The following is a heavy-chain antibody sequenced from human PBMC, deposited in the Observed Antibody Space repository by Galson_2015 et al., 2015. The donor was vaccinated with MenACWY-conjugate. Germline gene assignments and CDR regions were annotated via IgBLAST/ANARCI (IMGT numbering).Heavy chain of an antibody. D-gene: IGHD3-10*02. V-gene: IGHV5-10-1*01. CDR3: ARHHVSSAMFLDS. J-gene: IGHJ5*01. CDR2: MVPSDSKP. CDR1: GYSFTGFG. Sequence: QSGAEVKQPGESLTISCRASGYSFTGFGTTWLRRMPGKAWEGMARMVPSDSKPNKKSPFKGHSALPPENPPCTASLQWSNLKSSDTALYFCARHHVSSAMFLDSWGQGTLVTVSS.